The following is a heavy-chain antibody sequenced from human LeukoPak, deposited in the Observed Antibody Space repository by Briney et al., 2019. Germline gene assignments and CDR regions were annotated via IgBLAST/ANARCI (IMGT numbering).Heavy chain of an antibody. V-gene: IGHV3-23*05. D-gene: IGHD4/OR15-4a*01. J-gene: IGHJ4*02. Sequence: PGGSLRLSCSASGFTFSSHAMTWVRQATGRGLEWVSSIDLSAKTYYADSVTGRFTISRDNSRNTLVLQMDSLRGEDSAIYYCANEGRPNDYWGQGTLVTGSS. CDR1: GFTFSSHA. CDR2: IDLSAKT. CDR3: ANEGRPNDY.